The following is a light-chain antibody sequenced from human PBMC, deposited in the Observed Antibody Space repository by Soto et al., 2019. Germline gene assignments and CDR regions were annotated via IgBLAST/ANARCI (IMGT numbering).Light chain of an antibody. V-gene: IGKV3-20*01. CDR1: HSLNSGY. CDR2: GAS. CDR3: QQYGSSAT. J-gene: IGKJ3*01. Sequence: IVLTQSPGTLSLSPGERATLSCRASHSLNSGYVAWYQQRPGQAPRLLIYGASTRATGVPGRFSGSGSGTDFTLTISRLEPEDFAVYFCQQYGSSATFGPGTKVDI.